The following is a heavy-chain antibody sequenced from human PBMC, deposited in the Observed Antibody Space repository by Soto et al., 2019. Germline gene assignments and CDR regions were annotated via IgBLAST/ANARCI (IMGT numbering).Heavy chain of an antibody. J-gene: IGHJ4*02. D-gene: IGHD6-13*01. Sequence: SETLSLTCTVSGGSISSGDYYWCWIRQPTGKGLEWIGYIYYSGSTYYNPSLKSRVTISVDTSKNQFSLKLSSVTAADTAVYYFASGWGAAAANPFDYWGQGTLVTVSS. CDR1: GGSISSGDYY. V-gene: IGHV4-30-4*02. CDR2: IYYSGST. CDR3: ASGWGAAAANPFDY.